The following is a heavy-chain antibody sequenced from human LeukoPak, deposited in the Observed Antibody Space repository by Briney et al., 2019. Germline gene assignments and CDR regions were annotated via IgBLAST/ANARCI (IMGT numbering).Heavy chain of an antibody. CDR3: AHIGYSGYDIDDY. CDR2: FDPEDGET. V-gene: IGHV1-24*01. CDR1: GYTLTELS. J-gene: IGHJ4*02. Sequence: ASVKVSWKVSGYTLTELSMHWVRQAPGKGLEWMGGFDPEDGETIYAQKFQGRVTMTEDTSTDTAYMELSSLRSEDTAVYYCAHIGYSGYDIDDYWGQGTLVTVSS. D-gene: IGHD5-12*01.